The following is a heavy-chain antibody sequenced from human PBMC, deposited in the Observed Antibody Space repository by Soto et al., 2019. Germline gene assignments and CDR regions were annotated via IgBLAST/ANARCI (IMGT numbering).Heavy chain of an antibody. J-gene: IGHJ2*01. V-gene: IGHV4-31*11. D-gene: IGHD3-10*02. CDR2: IHNSGTT. Sequence: QVQLQESGPGLVKPSQTLSLTCAVSGGSISRSVYYCNWIRQHPGKGLEWIGYIHNSGTTYYNPSLKSRLSFSVDTSKNKFSLNLNSVTTADTAVYYCARDPVVRGVVGWYFDLWGRGTLVTVSS. CDR3: ARDPVVRGVVGWYFDL. CDR1: GGSISRSVYY.